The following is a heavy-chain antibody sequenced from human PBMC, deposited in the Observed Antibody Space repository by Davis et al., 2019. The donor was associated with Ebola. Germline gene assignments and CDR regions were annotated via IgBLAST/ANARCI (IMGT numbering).Heavy chain of an antibody. D-gene: IGHD2-15*01. CDR1: GFTFSSYS. J-gene: IGHJ6*02. V-gene: IGHV3-21*01. Sequence: GESLKISCAASGFTFSSYSMNWVRQAPGKGLEWVSSISSSSSYIYYADSVKGRFTISRDNAKNSLYLQMNSLRAEDTAVYYCAKDDSGYCSGGSCYSGYYYYGMDVWGQGTTVTVSS. CDR3: AKDDSGYCSGGSCYSGYYYYGMDV. CDR2: ISSSSSYI.